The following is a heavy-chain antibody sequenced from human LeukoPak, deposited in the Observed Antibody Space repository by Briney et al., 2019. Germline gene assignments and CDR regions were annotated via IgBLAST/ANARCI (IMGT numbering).Heavy chain of an antibody. CDR2: IYTSGST. CDR3: ARDDDYYDSSGYYYSDY. CDR1: GGSISSGSYY. J-gene: IGHJ4*02. Sequence: SQTLSLTCTVPGGSISSGSYYWRWIRQPAGKGLEWIGRIYTSGSTNYNPSLKSRVTISVDTSKNQFSLKLSSVTAADTAVYYCARDDDYYDSSGYYYSDYWGQGTLVTVSS. D-gene: IGHD3-22*01. V-gene: IGHV4-61*02.